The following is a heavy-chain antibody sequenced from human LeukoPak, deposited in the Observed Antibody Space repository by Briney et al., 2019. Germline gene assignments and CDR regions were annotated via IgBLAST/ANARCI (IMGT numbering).Heavy chain of an antibody. V-gene: IGHV4-59*01. CDR3: ARGKGSSWYLKYYFDY. D-gene: IGHD6-13*01. CDR1: GFTFSSYA. J-gene: IGHJ4*02. Sequence: GSLRLSCAASGFTFSSYAMSWVRQAPGKGLEWIGYIYYSGSTNYNPSLKSRVTISVDTSKNQFSLKLSSVTAADTAVYYCARGKGSSWYLKYYFDYWGQGTLVTVSS. CDR2: IYYSGST.